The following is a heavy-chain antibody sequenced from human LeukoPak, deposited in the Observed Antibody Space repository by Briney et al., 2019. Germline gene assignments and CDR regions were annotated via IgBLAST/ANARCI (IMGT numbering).Heavy chain of an antibody. J-gene: IGHJ4*02. CDR1: GGTFSSYA. CDR3: ARTLHYYDSSGFAY. Sequence: SVKVSCKASGGTFSSYAISWVRQAPGQGLEWMGRIIPIFGIANYAQKFQGRVTITADKSTSTAYMELSSLRSEDTAVYYCARTLHYYDSSGFAYWDQGTLVTVSS. V-gene: IGHV1-69*04. D-gene: IGHD3-22*01. CDR2: IIPIFGIA.